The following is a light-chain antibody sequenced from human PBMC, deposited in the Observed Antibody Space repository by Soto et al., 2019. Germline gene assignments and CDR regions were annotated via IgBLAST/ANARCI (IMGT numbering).Light chain of an antibody. J-gene: IGKJ1*01. CDR1: QGISSY. Sequence: AIRMTQTTSSLSAARGESVTMTSRASQGISSYLAWYQQKPGKAPKLLIYAASTLQSGVPSRFSGSGSGTDFTLTISCLQSEDFATYSCRHYYSYPWTFGQGTKVDIK. CDR3: RHYYSYPWT. V-gene: IGKV1-8*01. CDR2: AAS.